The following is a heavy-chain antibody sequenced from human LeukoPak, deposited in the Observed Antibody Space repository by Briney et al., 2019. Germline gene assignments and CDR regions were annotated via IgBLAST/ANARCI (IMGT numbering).Heavy chain of an antibody. CDR2: IYYGGST. Sequence: SETLSLTCTVSGGSISSGGYYWSWIRQHPGKGLEWIGYIYYGGSTYYNPSLKSRVTISVDTSKNQFSLKLSSVTAADTAVYYCARVSVYYYYGMDVWGQGTTVTVSS. J-gene: IGHJ6*02. V-gene: IGHV4-31*03. CDR3: ARVSVYYYYGMDV. CDR1: GGSISSGGYY.